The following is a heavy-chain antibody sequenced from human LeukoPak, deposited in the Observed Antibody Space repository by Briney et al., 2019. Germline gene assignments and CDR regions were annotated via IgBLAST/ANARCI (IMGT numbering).Heavy chain of an antibody. V-gene: IGHV4-4*07. D-gene: IGHD3-16*01. CDR2: IFNLGIT. Sequence: PSETLSLTCTVSGGSISTYYWTWIRQPAGKGLEWIGRIFNLGITKYNPSLKSRVTMSVDTSKNQFSLKLTSVTAADTGVYYCARGVWDSRDPLSYYFDHWGQGTLVAVSS. CDR3: ARGVWDSRDPLSYYFDH. J-gene: IGHJ4*02. CDR1: GGSISTYY.